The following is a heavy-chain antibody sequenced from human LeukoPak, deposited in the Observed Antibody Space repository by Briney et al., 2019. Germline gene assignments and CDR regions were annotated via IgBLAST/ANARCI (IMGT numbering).Heavy chain of an antibody. Sequence: IPSQTLSLTCTVSGDSISNHYWNWIRQPPGKGLEWIGSVFSNGSTDYNPSLKSRGTISLDTSRNLSSLSLTSVTAADTAVYYCGRHFGGSSGSFYTDYWGQGTLVTVSS. V-gene: IGHV4-59*08. CDR2: VFSNGST. CDR1: GDSISNHY. D-gene: IGHD3-10*01. CDR3: GRHFGGSSGSFYTDY. J-gene: IGHJ4*02.